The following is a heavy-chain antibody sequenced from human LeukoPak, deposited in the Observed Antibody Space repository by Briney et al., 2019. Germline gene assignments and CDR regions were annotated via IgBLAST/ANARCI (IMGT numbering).Heavy chain of an antibody. Sequence: PSETLSLTCTVSGGSMRSFYWNWVRQFPEKGLEWIGYINYSGRTNYNPSLKSRVTVSVDASKNQFSLRLTSVTAADTAVYYCATLALEPGGPEFQHWGQGSLVTVS. V-gene: IGHV4-59*08. CDR1: GGSMRSFY. J-gene: IGHJ1*01. D-gene: IGHD1-1*01. CDR3: ATLALEPGGPEFQH. CDR2: INYSGRT.